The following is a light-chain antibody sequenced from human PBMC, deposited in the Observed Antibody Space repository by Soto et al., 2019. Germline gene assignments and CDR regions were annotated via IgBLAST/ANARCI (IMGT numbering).Light chain of an antibody. J-gene: IGLJ3*02. Sequence: QSVLTQPASVSGSPGQSITISCTGTSSDIGDYNYVSWYQQYPGKVPKLVIYDVSHRPSGVSNRFSGSKSGNTASLTISGLPAEDEADYYCSSSTTTTSLVVFGGGTKVTVL. CDR3: SSSTTTTSLVV. CDR1: SSDIGDYNY. V-gene: IGLV2-14*01. CDR2: DVS.